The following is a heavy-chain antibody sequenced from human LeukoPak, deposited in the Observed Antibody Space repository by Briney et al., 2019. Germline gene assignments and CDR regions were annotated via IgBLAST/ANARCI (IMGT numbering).Heavy chain of an antibody. CDR3: AELNGRINWFDP. D-gene: IGHD1-7*01. V-gene: IGHV3-23*01. CDR1: GFTFDTYD. J-gene: IGHJ5*02. CDR2: IIAGGRGAT. Sequence: GGSLRLSCTASGFTFDTYDMSWVRQAPGKGLEWVATIIAGGRGATYYADSVKGRFTLSRDRSKKTLSLQMNRLRVEDTGIYYCAELNGRINWFDPWGQGTLVTVSS.